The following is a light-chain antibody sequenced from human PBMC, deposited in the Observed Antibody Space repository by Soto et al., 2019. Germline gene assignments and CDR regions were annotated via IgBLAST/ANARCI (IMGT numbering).Light chain of an antibody. CDR1: QIVTSNY. Sequence: IVLTQSPGTLSSSPRERATLSCRASQIVTSNYLAWYQQKPGQAPRLLIFGASIRATGLPDRFSGSVSGTDFTLTITRLEPEDFAVFYCQQYGSSEIIFGQGTRLEI. V-gene: IGKV3-20*01. CDR2: GAS. CDR3: QQYGSSEII. J-gene: IGKJ5*01.